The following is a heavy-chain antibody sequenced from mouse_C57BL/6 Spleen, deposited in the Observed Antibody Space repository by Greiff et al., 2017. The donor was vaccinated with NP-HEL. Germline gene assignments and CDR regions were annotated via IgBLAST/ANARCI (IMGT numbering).Heavy chain of an antibody. CDR1: GYAFTNYL. CDR3: AREYDGLGDY. D-gene: IGHD2-14*01. Sequence: QVQLQQSGAELVRPGTSVKVSCKASGYAFTNYLIEWVKQRPGQGLEWIGVINPGSGGTNYNEKFKGKATLTADKSSSTAYMQLSSLTAEDSAVYFCAREYDGLGDYWGQGTTLTVSS. J-gene: IGHJ2*01. CDR2: INPGSGGT. V-gene: IGHV1-54*01.